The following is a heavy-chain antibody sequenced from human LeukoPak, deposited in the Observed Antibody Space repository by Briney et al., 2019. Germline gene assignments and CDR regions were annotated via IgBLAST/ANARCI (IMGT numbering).Heavy chain of an antibody. CDR3: ARQWGYYYDSSGYLY. CDR1: GYSFTSYW. Sequence: GESLKISCKGSGYSFTSYWIGWVRQMPGKGLEWMGIIYPGDSDTRYSPSFQGHVTISADKSISTAYLQWSSLKASDTAMYYCARQWGYYYDSSGYLYWGQGTLVTVSS. V-gene: IGHV5-51*01. CDR2: IYPGDSDT. D-gene: IGHD3-22*01. J-gene: IGHJ4*02.